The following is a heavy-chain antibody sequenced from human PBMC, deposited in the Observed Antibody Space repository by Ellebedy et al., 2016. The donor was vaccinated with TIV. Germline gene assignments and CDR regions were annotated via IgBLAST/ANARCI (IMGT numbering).Heavy chain of an antibody. Sequence: SETLSLXXTVSGGSISSYYWSWIWQPAGKGLEWIGRMYSSGSTKYNHSLASRVTMSVDTSKNQYFLKLSSVTAADTAVYYCVRGPYDGTGYYYPYWGQGTLVTVSS. CDR1: GGSISSYY. CDR2: MYSSGST. D-gene: IGHD3-22*01. V-gene: IGHV4-4*07. CDR3: VRGPYDGTGYYYPY. J-gene: IGHJ4*02.